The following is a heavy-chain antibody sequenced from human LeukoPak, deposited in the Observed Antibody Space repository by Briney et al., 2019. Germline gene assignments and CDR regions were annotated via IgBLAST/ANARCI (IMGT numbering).Heavy chain of an antibody. Sequence: SETLSLTCAVYGGSFSGYYWSWIREPPGKGLEWIGEINHSGSTNYNPSLKSRVTISVDTSKNQFSLKLSSVTAGDTAVYYCARAVYYGSTLDYWGQGTLVTVSS. CDR3: ARAVYYGSTLDY. V-gene: IGHV4-34*01. CDR2: INHSGST. D-gene: IGHD3-10*01. J-gene: IGHJ4*02. CDR1: GGSFSGYY.